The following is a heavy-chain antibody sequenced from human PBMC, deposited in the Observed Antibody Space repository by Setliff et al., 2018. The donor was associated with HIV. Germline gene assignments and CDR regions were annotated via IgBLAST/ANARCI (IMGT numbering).Heavy chain of an antibody. CDR1: GESFNTYF. V-gene: IGHV4-38-2*02. CDR2: IYHSGSI. J-gene: IGHJ5*02. D-gene: IGHD2-15*01. CDR3: ARDPAGGCSGGNCYPAGWFDP. Sequence: SETLSLTCAVYGESFNTYFWGWIRQSPGKGLEWIGSIYHSGSIYYNPSLKSRVTISVDTSKNQFSLKLSYVTAADTAVYYCARDPAGGCSGGNCYPAGWFDPWGQGTLVTVSS.